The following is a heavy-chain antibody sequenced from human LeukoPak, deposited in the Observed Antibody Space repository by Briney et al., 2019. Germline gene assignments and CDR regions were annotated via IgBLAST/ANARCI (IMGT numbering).Heavy chain of an antibody. CDR2: IYFSGST. D-gene: IGHD6-25*01. Sequence: SETLSLTCTLSGGSISNYYWSWIRQPAGEGLEWIGRIYFSGSTNYNPSLKSRVTMSVDTSKNQLSLSLRSVTAADTAVYYCARLYQGKRPPDYWGQGTLVTVSS. V-gene: IGHV4-4*07. CDR1: GGSISNYY. CDR3: ARLYQGKRPPDY. J-gene: IGHJ4*02.